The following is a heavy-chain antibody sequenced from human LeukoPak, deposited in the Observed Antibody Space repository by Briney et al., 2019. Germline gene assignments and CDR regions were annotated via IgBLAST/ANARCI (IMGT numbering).Heavy chain of an antibody. CDR2: ISGSGGST. CDR3: AKVIVVISRYFDY. V-gene: IGHV3-23*01. Sequence: GGSLRLSCAASGFTFSSYAMSWVRQAPGKGLEWVSAISGSGGSTYYADSVKGRFTISRDNSENTLYLQMNSLRAEDTAVYYCAKVIVVISRYFDYWGQGTLVTVSS. J-gene: IGHJ4*02. CDR1: GFTFSSYA. D-gene: IGHD3-22*01.